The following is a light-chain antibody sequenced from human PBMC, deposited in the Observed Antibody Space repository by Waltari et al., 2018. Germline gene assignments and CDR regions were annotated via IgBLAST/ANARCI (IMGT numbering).Light chain of an antibody. V-gene: IGLV2-14*02. CDR2: EVV. CDR1: RNGVGNDNF. J-gene: IGLJ1*01. Sequence: QSALTQPAPVSGSPGQAIILPCPGTRNGVGNDNFVPWYQQHPGKAPTLMIYEVVEGASGVSGRFSGSKSGSTASLIISGLQAGDEADYYCTSYTTSNTYVFGTGTTVTVL. CDR3: TSYTTSNTYV.